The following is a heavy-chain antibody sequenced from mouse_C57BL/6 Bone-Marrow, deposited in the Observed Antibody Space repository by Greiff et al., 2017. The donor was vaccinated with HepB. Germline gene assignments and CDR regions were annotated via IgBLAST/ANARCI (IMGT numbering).Heavy chain of an antibody. Sequence: QVHVKQSGAELVRPGTSVKMSCKASGYTFTNYWIGWAKQRPGHGLEWIGDIYPGGGYTNYNEKFKGKATLTADKSSSTAYMQFSSLTSEDSAIYYCAREGVYYYGSRGYFDYWGQGTTLTVSS. D-gene: IGHD1-1*01. CDR2: IYPGGGYT. CDR1: GYTFTNYW. CDR3: AREGVYYYGSRGYFDY. V-gene: IGHV1-63*01. J-gene: IGHJ2*01.